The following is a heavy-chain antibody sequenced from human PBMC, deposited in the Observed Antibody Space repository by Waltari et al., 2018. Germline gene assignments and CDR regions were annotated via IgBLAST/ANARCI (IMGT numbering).Heavy chain of an antibody. D-gene: IGHD3-10*01. CDR3: ARVGLRITMVREVIGPDY. J-gene: IGHJ4*02. V-gene: IGHV4-39*01. Sequence: QLQLQESGPGLVKPSETLSLTCTVSGGSISSSSYYWGWIRQPPGKGLEWIGSIYYSGSTYYNPSLKSRVTISVDTSKNQFSLKLSSVTAADTAVYYCARVGLRITMVREVIGPDYWGQGTLVTVSS. CDR1: GGSISSSSYY. CDR2: IYYSGST.